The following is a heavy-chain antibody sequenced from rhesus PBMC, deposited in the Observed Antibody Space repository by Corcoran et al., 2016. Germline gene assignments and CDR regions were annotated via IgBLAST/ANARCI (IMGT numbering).Heavy chain of an antibody. CDR3: ARRMAAATYFDY. CDR2: FGGRMGST. CDR1: GGSISSSNW. V-gene: IGHV4-65*02. D-gene: IGHD6-43*01. Sequence: QVQLQESGPGLVKPSETLSLTCAVSGGSISSSNWWSWIRQPPGKGPEWVGKFGGRMGSTHTTPPPKSRFTLYKDTSKTQSALKLSSVTAPDTAVYYCARRMAAATYFDYWGQGVLVTVSS. J-gene: IGHJ4*01.